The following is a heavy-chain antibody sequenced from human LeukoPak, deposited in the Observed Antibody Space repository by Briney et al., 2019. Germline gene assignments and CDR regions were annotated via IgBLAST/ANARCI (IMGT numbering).Heavy chain of an antibody. J-gene: IGHJ4*02. CDR3: VRYGIATIAGFDY. CDR2: IGVYNGNT. V-gene: IGHV1-18*01. Sequence: ASVKVSSMASRYTFTSYGISWVRQAPGHGLECMGWIGVYNGNTNYAKKGQCRVSMTTDTTTSTAHMELRSLRSDARAVYYSVRYGIATIAGFDYWGEGTLVTVSS. CDR1: RYTFTSYG. D-gene: IGHD5-24*01.